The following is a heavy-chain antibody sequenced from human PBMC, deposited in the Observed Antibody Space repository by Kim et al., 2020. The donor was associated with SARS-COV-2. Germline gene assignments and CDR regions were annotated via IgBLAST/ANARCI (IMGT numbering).Heavy chain of an antibody. J-gene: IGHJ5*02. D-gene: IGHD5-18*01. CDR1: GFSLSTSGMC. Sequence: SGPTLVNPTQTLTLTCTFSGFSLSTSGMCVSWIRQPPGKALEWLALIGWDDDKYYSTSLKTRLTISKDTSKNQVVLTMTNMDPVDTATYYCARARFPDTAMVSWFDPWGQGTLVTVSS. V-gene: IGHV2-70*01. CDR3: ARARFPDTAMVSWFDP. CDR2: IGWDDDK.